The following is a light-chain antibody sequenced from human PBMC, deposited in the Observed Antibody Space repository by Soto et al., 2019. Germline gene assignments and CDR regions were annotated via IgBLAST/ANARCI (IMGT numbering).Light chain of an antibody. Sequence: QSVLTQPPSVSGAPGQRVTISCTGSSSNIGAGYDVHWYQQLPGTAPKLFIYGNSNRPSGVPDRFSGSKSGTSASLAITGLQAEDEADYYCQSYDSSLSAYVVFGGGTQLTVL. CDR3: QSYDSSLSAYVV. V-gene: IGLV1-40*01. J-gene: IGLJ2*01. CDR2: GNS. CDR1: SSNIGAGYD.